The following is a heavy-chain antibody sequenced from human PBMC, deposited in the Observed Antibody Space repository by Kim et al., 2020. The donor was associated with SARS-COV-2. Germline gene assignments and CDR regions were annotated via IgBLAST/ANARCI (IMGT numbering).Heavy chain of an antibody. D-gene: IGHD6-13*01. CDR2: ISASGDNT. CDR1: GFTFSNYA. CDR3: TKGVDSNSRGIEY. V-gene: IGHV3-23*01. Sequence: GGSLRLSCAASGFTFSNYAMNWVRQAPGKGLEWVSVISASGDNTYYADSVEGRFTISRDNSKNTFYLQMNSLRAEDTAVYFCTKGVDSNSRGIEYWGQGILVTVSS. J-gene: IGHJ4*02.